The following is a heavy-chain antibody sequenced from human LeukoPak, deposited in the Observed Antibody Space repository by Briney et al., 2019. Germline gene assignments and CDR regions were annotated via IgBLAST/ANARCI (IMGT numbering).Heavy chain of an antibody. D-gene: IGHD6-19*01. J-gene: IGHJ4*02. CDR2: IYTSGST. V-gene: IGHV4-4*07. CDR3: AREARYSSGWYPFDY. CDR1: GGSISSYY. Sequence: PETLSLTCTVSGGSISSYYWSWIRQPAGEGLEWIGRIYTSGSTNYNPSLKSRVTMSVDTSKNQFSLKLSSVTAADTAVYYCAREARYSSGWYPFDYWGQGTLVTVSS.